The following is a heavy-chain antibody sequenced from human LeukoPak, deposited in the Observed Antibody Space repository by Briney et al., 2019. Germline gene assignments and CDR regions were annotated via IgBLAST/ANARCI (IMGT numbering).Heavy chain of an antibody. J-gene: IGHJ4*02. D-gene: IGHD3-22*01. CDR1: GFTFSSSA. Sequence: GGSLRLSCAASGFTFSSSAMSWVRQAPGKGLEWVSAISNNGGYTYYADSVKGRFTISRDNSKNTLYLQMNSLRAEDTAVYYCAKDLSDYYDSSGYYSGEGYFDYWGQGTLVTVSS. CDR3: AKDLSDYYDSSGYYSGEGYFDY. V-gene: IGHV3-23*01. CDR2: ISNNGGYT.